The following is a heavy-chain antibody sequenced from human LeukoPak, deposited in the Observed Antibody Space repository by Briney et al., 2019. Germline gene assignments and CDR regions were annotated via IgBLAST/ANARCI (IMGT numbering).Heavy chain of an antibody. J-gene: IGHJ6*03. D-gene: IGHD3-3*01. V-gene: IGHV3-7*01. Sequence: GGSLRLSCAASGFTFSSYWMSWVRQAPGKGLEWVANIKQDGSEKYYVDSVKGRFTISRDNAKNSLYLQMNSLRAEDTAVYYCARARDFWSGYYTGGGYYMDVWDKGTTVTVSS. CDR1: GFTFSSYW. CDR3: ARARDFWSGYYTGGGYYMDV. CDR2: IKQDGSEK.